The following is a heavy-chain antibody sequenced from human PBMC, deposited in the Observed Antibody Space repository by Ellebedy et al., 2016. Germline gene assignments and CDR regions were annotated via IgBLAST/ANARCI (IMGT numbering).Heavy chain of an antibody. Sequence: GGSLRLSCAASGFTFSDYAMSWVRQAPGKGLEWVSIITNDGRDTNHAGSVKGRFTISRDNSKNPLFLEMNSLRAEDTAVYYCAKADRGRCSGSICYPSDSWGRGTLVTVSS. J-gene: IGHJ4*02. D-gene: IGHD2-15*01. CDR3: AKADRGRCSGSICYPSDS. CDR2: ITNDGRDT. V-gene: IGHV3-23*01. CDR1: GFTFSDYA.